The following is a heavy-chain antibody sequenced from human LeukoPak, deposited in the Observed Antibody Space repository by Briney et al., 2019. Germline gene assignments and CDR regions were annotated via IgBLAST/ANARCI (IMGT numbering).Heavy chain of an antibody. CDR1: GGSFSGYY. V-gene: IGHV4-34*01. CDR2: INHSGST. CDR3: ARQRDNALSYFDY. D-gene: IGHD1-14*01. J-gene: IGHJ4*02. Sequence: SETLSLTCAVYGGSFSGYYWSWIRQPPGKGLEWIGEINHSGSTNYNPSLKSRVTISADTSKNQFSLKLSSVTAADTAMYYCARQRDNALSYFDYWGQGTLVTVSS.